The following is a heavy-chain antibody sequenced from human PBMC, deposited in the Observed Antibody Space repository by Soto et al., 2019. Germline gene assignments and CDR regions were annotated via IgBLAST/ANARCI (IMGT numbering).Heavy chain of an antibody. CDR2: IYYSGST. Sequence: SETLSLTCTVSGGSISSGGYYWSWIRQHPGKGLEWIGYIYYSGSTYYNPSLKSRVTISVDTSKNHFSLKLSSVTAADTAVYYCAREVGYSSSWYREDWLDPWGQGTLVTVSS. CDR3: AREVGYSSSWYREDWLDP. CDR1: GGSISSGGYY. V-gene: IGHV4-31*03. J-gene: IGHJ5*02. D-gene: IGHD6-13*01.